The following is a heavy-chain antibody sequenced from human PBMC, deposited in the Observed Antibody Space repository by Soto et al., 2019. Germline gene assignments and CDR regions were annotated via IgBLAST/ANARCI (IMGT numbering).Heavy chain of an antibody. CDR1: GGSFSGYY. V-gene: IGHV4-34*01. J-gene: IGHJ4*02. Sequence: ASETLSLTCAVYGGSFSGYYWSWIRQPPGKGLEWIGEINHSGSTNYNPSLKSRVTISVDTSKNQFSLKLSSVTAADTAVYYCARGRGIVVVVAARRYYFDYWGQGTLVTVSS. CDR2: INHSGST. CDR3: ARGRGIVVVVAARRYYFDY. D-gene: IGHD2-15*01.